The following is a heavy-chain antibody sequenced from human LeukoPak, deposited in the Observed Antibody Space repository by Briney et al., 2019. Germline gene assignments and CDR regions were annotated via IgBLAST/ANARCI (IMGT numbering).Heavy chain of an antibody. D-gene: IGHD3-16*01. V-gene: IGHV3-23*01. CDR1: GYTFSSHG. CDR3: AKDDNYIRFLS. CDR2: ISGSGGNT. J-gene: IGHJ5*02. Sequence: PGETLRLFCAASGYTFSSHGMNWVRQAPGKGLEWVSGISGSGGNTYYADSVKGRFTISRDNSKNTLYLQMNSLRAEDTAVYYCAKDDNYIRFLSWGQGTLVTVSS.